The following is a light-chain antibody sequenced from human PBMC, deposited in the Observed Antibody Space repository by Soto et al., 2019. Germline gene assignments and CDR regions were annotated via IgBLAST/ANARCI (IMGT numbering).Light chain of an antibody. Sequence: QPVLTQSASASASLGASVKLTCTLSSGHSSYAIAWHQQQPEKGPRYLMKLNSDGSHSKGDGIPDRLSGSSSGAERYLTIASLQSEDEADYYSQAWGSGIHVVFGGGTKVTVL. J-gene: IGLJ2*01. CDR3: QAWGSGIHVV. CDR2: LNSDGSH. V-gene: IGLV4-69*01. CDR1: SGHSSYA.